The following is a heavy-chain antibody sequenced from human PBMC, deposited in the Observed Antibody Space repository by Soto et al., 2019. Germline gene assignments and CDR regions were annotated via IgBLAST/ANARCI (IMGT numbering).Heavy chain of an antibody. CDR1: GGTFSSYA. V-gene: IGHV1-69*01. CDR3: ARCGYDILTGYYRVEYNWFDP. D-gene: IGHD3-9*01. CDR2: IIPIFGTA. Sequence: QVQLVQSGAEVKKPGSSVKVSCKASGGTFSSYAISWVRQAPGQGLEWMGGIIPIFGTANYAQKFQGRVTITADESTSTAYMELSSLRSEDTAVYYCARCGYDILTGYYRVEYNWFDPWGQGTLVTVSS. J-gene: IGHJ5*02.